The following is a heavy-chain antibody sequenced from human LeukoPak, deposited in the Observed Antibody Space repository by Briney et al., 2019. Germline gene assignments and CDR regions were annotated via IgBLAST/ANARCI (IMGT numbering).Heavy chain of an antibody. Sequence: SETLSLTRAVYGGSFSGYYWSWIRQPPGKGLEWIGEINHSGSTNYNPSLKSRVTISVDTSKNQFSLKLSSVTAADTAVYYCARDDAAGATFDYWGQGTLVTVSS. D-gene: IGHD3-10*01. V-gene: IGHV4-34*01. CDR3: ARDDAAGATFDY. J-gene: IGHJ4*02. CDR1: GGSFSGYY. CDR2: INHSGST.